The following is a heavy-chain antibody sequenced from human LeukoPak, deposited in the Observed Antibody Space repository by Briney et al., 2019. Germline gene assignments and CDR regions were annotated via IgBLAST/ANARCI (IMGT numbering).Heavy chain of an antibody. V-gene: IGHV4-39*01. CDR2: IYYSGST. CDR3: ARHTGDGSYYGY. D-gene: IGHD1-26*01. Sequence: MSSETLSLTCTVSGGSISSSSYYWGWIRQPPGKGLEWIGSIYYSGSTHYNPSLKSRLTISVDTSKNQFSLKLSSVTAADTAVYYCARHTGDGSYYGYWGQGTLVTVSS. J-gene: IGHJ4*02. CDR1: GGSISSSSYY.